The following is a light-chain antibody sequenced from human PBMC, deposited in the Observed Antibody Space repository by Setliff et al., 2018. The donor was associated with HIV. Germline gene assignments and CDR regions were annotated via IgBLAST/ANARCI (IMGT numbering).Light chain of an antibody. CDR1: SSDVGNYNY. CDR3: SSYTGRSTFV. CDR2: DVS. Sequence: QSALTQPASVSGSPGQSITISCTGISSDVGNYNYVSWCQEHPGKVPKLMIYDVSKRPSGVSNRFSGSKSGNTASLTISGLQAEDEADYHCSSYTGRSTFVFGTGTKVTVL. V-gene: IGLV2-14*01. J-gene: IGLJ1*01.